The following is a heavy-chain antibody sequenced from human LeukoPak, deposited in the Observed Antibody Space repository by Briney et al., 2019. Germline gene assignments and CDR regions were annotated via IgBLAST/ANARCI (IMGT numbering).Heavy chain of an antibody. CDR1: GYTFTSYD. D-gene: IGHD3-16*02. CDR2: MNPNTGNT. V-gene: IGHV1-8*03. Sequence: GASVKVSCKASGYTFTSYDINWVRQASGQGLEWMGWMNPNTGNTGYAQKFQGRVTITRNTSISTVYMELSSLRSEDTAVYYCARDLRYSDYVWGSYRYSYYYYYMDVWGKGTTVTVSS. J-gene: IGHJ6*03. CDR3: ARDLRYSDYVWGSYRYSYYYYYMDV.